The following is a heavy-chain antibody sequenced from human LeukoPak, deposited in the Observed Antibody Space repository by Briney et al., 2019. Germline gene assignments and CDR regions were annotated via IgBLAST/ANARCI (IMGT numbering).Heavy chain of an antibody. V-gene: IGHV4-34*01. J-gene: IGHJ4*02. CDR1: GGSFSGYY. CDR3: ASSSWQWLATGTY. Sequence: SETLSLTCAVYGGSFSGYYWSWIRQPPGKGLEWIGEINHSGSTNYNPSLKSRVTISVDTSKNQFSLKLSSVTAADTAVYYCASSSWQWLATGTYWGQGTLVTVSS. D-gene: IGHD6-19*01. CDR2: INHSGST.